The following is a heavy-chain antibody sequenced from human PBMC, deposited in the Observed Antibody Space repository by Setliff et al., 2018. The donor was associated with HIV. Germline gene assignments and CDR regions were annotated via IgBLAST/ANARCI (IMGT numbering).Heavy chain of an antibody. J-gene: IGHJ6*03. CDR3: ARETGYCTNGVCYNGYMDV. CDR1: YW. CDR2: IYPGDSDT. D-gene: IGHD2-8*01. Sequence: YWSWIRQSPGKGLEWMGIIYPGDSDTRYSPSFQGQVTISADKSISTAYLQWSSLKASDTAMYYCARETGYCTNGVCYNGYMDVWGKGTTVTVSS. V-gene: IGHV5-51*01.